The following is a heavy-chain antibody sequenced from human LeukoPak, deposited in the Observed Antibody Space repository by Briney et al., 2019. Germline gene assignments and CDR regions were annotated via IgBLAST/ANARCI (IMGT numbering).Heavy chain of an antibody. CDR1: GFTFSSYS. CDR3: ARDSGYCSGGSCYNDAFDI. CDR2: ISSSSRYI. Sequence: PGGSLRLSCAASGFTFSSYSMNWVRQAPGKGLEWVSSISSSSRYIYYADSVKGRFTISRDNAKNSLYLQMNSLRAEDTAVYYCARDSGYCSGGSCYNDAFDIWGQGTMVTVSS. J-gene: IGHJ3*02. D-gene: IGHD2-15*01. V-gene: IGHV3-21*01.